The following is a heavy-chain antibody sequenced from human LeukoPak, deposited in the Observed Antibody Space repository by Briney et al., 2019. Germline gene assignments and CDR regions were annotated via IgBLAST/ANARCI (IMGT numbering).Heavy chain of an antibody. Sequence: RGTLRLSCAASGFTLRSYNTDCGCEPTGKGLEWVSAIGVAGDTFYAGSVKGRFTISRENAKNALFLQMNSLRAGDTAVYYCTRDRHGMDVWGQGTTVTVSS. V-gene: IGHV3-13*01. CDR2: IGVAGDT. J-gene: IGHJ6*02. CDR3: TRDRHGMDV. CDR1: GFTLRSYN.